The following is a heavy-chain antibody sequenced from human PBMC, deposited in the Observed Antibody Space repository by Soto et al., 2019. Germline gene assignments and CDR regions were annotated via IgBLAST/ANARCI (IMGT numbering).Heavy chain of an antibody. Sequence: QVQLVESGGGVVQPGRSLRLSCAASGFTFSSYGMHWVRQAPGKGLEWVAVISYDGNNKYYADSVKGRFTISRDNSKNTLYLQMNRLRAEDRAVYYCAKSGYKWNDGFVDYWGQGTLVTVSS. J-gene: IGHJ4*02. CDR2: ISYDGNNK. D-gene: IGHD1-1*01. CDR1: GFTFSSYG. CDR3: AKSGYKWNDGFVDY. V-gene: IGHV3-30*18.